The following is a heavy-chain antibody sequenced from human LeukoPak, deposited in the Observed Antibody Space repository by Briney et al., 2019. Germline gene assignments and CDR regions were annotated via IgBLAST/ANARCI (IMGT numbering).Heavy chain of an antibody. CDR2: IRYDGSNN. V-gene: IGHV3-30*02. J-gene: IGHJ5*02. D-gene: IGHD6-19*01. Sequence: GGSLRLSCVASDFTFSNFGMHWVRQAPGKGLEWLSFIRYDGSNNYHADSVKGRFSISRDNSKNTLYLQMNTLRPDDTAVYYCARTAVAGTLRWFDLWGQGTLVIVSS. CDR3: ARTAVAGTLRWFDL. CDR1: DFTFSNFG.